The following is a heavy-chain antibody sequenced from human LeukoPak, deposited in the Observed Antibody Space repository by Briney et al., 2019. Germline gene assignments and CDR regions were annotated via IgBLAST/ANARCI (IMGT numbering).Heavy chain of an antibody. V-gene: IGHV1-8*01. CDR3: ARNHGPVVATTYYYYYYGMDV. D-gene: IGHD5-12*01. Sequence: EASVKVSCKASGYTFTSYDINWVRQATGQGLEWMGWMNPNSGNTGHAQKFQGRVTMTRNTSISTAYMELSSLRSEDTAVYYCARNHGPVVATTYYYYYYGMDVWGQGTTVTVSS. CDR2: MNPNSGNT. CDR1: GYTFTSYD. J-gene: IGHJ6*02.